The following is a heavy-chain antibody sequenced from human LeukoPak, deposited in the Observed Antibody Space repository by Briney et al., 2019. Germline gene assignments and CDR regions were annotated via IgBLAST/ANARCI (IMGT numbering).Heavy chain of an antibody. J-gene: IGHJ3*02. CDR1: GFTFSSY. V-gene: IGHV3-23*01. Sequence: PGGSLRLSCAASGFTFSSYMSWVRQAPGKGLEWVSAISGSGGSTYYADSVKGRFTISRDNSKNTLYLQMNSLRAEDTAVYYCAKDLAKAFDIWGQGTMVTVSS. CDR2: ISGSGGST. CDR3: AKDLAKAFDI.